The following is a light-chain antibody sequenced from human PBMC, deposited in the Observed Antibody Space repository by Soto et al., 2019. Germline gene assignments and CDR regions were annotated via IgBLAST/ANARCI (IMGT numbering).Light chain of an antibody. Sequence: IHITKKPSSLSASVGDRVTITCRASQGISTYLNWYQQKPGKAPKLLIYAASSLQSGVPSRFSGSGSETDFTLTISSLQPEHFATYSCQPSYRNTWTFGLGTTV. CDR2: AAS. J-gene: IGKJ1*01. V-gene: IGKV1-39*01. CDR1: QGISTY. CDR3: QPSYRNTWT.